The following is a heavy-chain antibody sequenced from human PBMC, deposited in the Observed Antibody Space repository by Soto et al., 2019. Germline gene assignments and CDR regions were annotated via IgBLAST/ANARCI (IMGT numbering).Heavy chain of an antibody. CDR1: GFTFSSFS. V-gene: IGHV3-21*01. D-gene: IGHD3-3*01. CDR3: ARDDFGAFDI. CDR2: ISSSSSYI. Sequence: GGSLRLSCAASGFTFSSFSMNWVRQAPGKGLEWVSSISSSSSYIYYADSVKGRFTISRDNAKNSLYLQMNSLRAEDTAVYYCARDDFGAFDIWGQGTMVTVSS. J-gene: IGHJ3*02.